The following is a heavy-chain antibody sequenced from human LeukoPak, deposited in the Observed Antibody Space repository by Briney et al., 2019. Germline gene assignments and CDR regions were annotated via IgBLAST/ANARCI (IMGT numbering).Heavy chain of an antibody. V-gene: IGHV1-69*13. Sequence: ASVKVSCKASGGTFSSYAISWVRQAPGQGLEWMGGIIPIFGTANYAQKFQGRVTITADESTSTAYMELSSLKSEDTAVYYCARVNYDISTGYPLGFDYWGQGTLVTVSS. CDR2: IIPIFGTA. CDR3: ARVNYDISTGYPLGFDY. J-gene: IGHJ4*02. CDR1: GGTFSSYA. D-gene: IGHD3-9*01.